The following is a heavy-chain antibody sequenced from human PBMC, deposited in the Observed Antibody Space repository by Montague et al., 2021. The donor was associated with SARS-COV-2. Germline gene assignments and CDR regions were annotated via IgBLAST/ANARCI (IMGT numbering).Heavy chain of an antibody. D-gene: IGHD3-9*01. J-gene: IGHJ6*02. CDR3: ATSLSGGYYDILTGYYSGYYYGMDV. CDR2: IYYSGXT. CDR1: GGSVSSGSYY. V-gene: IGHV4-61*01. Sequence: SETLSLTCTVSGGSVSSGSYYRSWIRQPPGKGLEWIGYIYYSGXTXYXXXXKXRVTISVDTSKNQFSLKLNSVTAADTAVYYCATSLSGGYYDILTGYYSGYYYGMDVWGQGTTVTVSS.